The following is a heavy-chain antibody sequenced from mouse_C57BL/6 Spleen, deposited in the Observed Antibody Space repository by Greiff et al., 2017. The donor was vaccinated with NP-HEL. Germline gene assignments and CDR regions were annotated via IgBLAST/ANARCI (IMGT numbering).Heavy chain of an antibody. D-gene: IGHD2-5*01. CDR2: IYPGDGDT. Sequence: VQLQQSGPELVKPGASVKISCKASGYAFSSSWMNWVKQRPGKGLEWIGRIYPGDGDTNYNGKFKGKATLTADKSSSTAYMQLSSLTSEDSAVYFCASYRNYVGYYAMDYWGQGTSVTVSS. V-gene: IGHV1-82*01. CDR1: GYAFSSSW. CDR3: ASYRNYVGYYAMDY. J-gene: IGHJ4*01.